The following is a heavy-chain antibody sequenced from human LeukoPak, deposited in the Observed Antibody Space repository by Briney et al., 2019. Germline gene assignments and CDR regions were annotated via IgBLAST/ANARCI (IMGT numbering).Heavy chain of an antibody. CDR2: ISYTGST. V-gene: IGHV4-59*12. CDR1: GGSITNYY. Sequence: PSETLSLTCTVSGGSITNYYWSWIRQPPGKGLEWIAHISYTGSTKYDPSLRSRVTISVDTSKNQFSLKLSSVTAADTAVYYCARVYSSSWGDAFDIWGQGTMVTVSS. D-gene: IGHD6-13*01. J-gene: IGHJ3*02. CDR3: ARVYSSSWGDAFDI.